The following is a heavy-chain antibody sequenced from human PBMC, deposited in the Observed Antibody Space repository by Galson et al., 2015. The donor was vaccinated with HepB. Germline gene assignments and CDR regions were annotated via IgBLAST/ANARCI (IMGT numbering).Heavy chain of an antibody. CDR2: TYYRSKWYN. V-gene: IGHV6-1*01. D-gene: IGHD6-19*01. J-gene: IGHJ4*02. CDR3: ARIPYSSGWYDY. CDR1: GDSASSNSAA. Sequence: CAISGDSASSNSAAWNWIRQSPSRGLEWLGRTYYRSKWYNDYAVSVKSRITINPDTSKNQFSLQLNSVTPEDTATYYCARIPYSSGWYDYWGQGTLVTVSS.